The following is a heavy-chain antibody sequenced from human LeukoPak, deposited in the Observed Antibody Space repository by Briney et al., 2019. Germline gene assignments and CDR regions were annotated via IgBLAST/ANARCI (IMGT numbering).Heavy chain of an antibody. D-gene: IGHD2-15*01. J-gene: IGHJ4*02. Sequence: SETLSLTCTVSGGSISSYYWSWIRQPPGKGLEWIGYIYTSGSTNYNPSLKSRVTISVDTSKNQFSLKLSSVTAADTAVYYCARVLPRGGLFDYWGQGTLVTVSS. CDR3: ARVLPRGGLFDY. CDR2: IYTSGST. V-gene: IGHV4-4*09. CDR1: GGSISSYY.